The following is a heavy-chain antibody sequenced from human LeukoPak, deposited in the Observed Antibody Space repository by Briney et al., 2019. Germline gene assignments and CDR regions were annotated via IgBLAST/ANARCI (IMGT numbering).Heavy chain of an antibody. CDR1: GGSISSYY. J-gene: IGHJ4*02. D-gene: IGHD6-19*01. CDR2: IYYSGST. Sequence: SETLSLTCTVSGGSISSYYWSWIRQPPGKGLEWIGYIYYSGSTNYNPSLKSRVTISVDTSKNQFSLKLSSVTAADTAVYYCARGLSGWYDQQTFDYWGQGTLVTVSS. V-gene: IGHV4-59*08. CDR3: ARGLSGWYDQQTFDY.